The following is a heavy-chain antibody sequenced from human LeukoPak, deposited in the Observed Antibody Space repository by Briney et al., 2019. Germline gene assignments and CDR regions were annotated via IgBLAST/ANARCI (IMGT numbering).Heavy chain of an antibody. CDR2: ISSSSSYI. CDR1: GFTFSSYS. Sequence: GGSLRLSCAASGFTFSSYSMNWVRQAPGKGLEWVSSISSSSSYIYYADSVKGRFTISRDNAKNSLYLQMNSLRAEDTAVYYCARDRFAVAGIWYWFDPWGQGTLVTVSS. CDR3: ARDRFAVAGIWYWFDP. V-gene: IGHV3-21*01. J-gene: IGHJ5*02. D-gene: IGHD6-19*01.